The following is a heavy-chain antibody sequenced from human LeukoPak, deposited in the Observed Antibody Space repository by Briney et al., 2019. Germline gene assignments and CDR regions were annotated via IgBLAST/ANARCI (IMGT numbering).Heavy chain of an antibody. CDR2: ISWNSGSI. CDR3: AKNYRGEAKALDY. Sequence: SLRLSCAASGFTFDDYAMHWVRQAPGKGLEWVSGISWNSGSIGYADSVKGRFTISRDNAKNSLYLQMNSLRAEDTALYYCAKNYRGEAKALDYWGQGTLVTVSS. D-gene: IGHD3-10*01. J-gene: IGHJ4*02. V-gene: IGHV3-9*01. CDR1: GFTFDDYA.